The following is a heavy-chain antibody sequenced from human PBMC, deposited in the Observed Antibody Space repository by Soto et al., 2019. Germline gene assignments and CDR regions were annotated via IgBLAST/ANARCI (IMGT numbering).Heavy chain of an antibody. Sequence: GSLRLSCAASGFTFSSYSMNWVRQAPGKGLEWVSYISSSSSTIYYADSVKGRFTISRDNAKNSLYLQMNSLRSEDTAVYYCARDKGRSPLDYWGQGTLVTVSS. CDR3: ARDKGRSPLDY. CDR1: GFTFSSYS. J-gene: IGHJ4*02. V-gene: IGHV3-48*01. D-gene: IGHD2-15*01. CDR2: ISSSSSTI.